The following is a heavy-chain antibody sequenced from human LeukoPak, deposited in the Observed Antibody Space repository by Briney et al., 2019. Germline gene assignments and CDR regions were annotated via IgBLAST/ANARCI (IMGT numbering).Heavy chain of an antibody. D-gene: IGHD5-24*01. V-gene: IGHV3-23*01. J-gene: IGHJ5*02. Sequence: GGSLRLSCAASGSTFSSYAMSWVRQAPGRGLEWVSAISASGGSTHYADSVKGRFTISRDNSKNTLFLQMNSLRAEDTAVYYCAKADGSWTYDPWGQGTLVTVSS. CDR3: AKADGSWTYDP. CDR2: ISASGGST. CDR1: GSTFSSYA.